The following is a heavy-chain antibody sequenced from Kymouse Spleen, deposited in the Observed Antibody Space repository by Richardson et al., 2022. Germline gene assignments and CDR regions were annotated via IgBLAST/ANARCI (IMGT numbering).Heavy chain of an antibody. CDR2: IWYDGSNK. CDR1: GFTFSSYG. CDR3: ARGGAVAPFDY. Sequence: QVQLVESGGGVVQPGRSLRLSCAASGFTFSSYGMHWVRQAPGKGLEWVAVIWYDGSNKYYADSVKGRFTISRDNSKNTLYLQMNSLRAEDTAVYYCARGGAVAPFDYWGQGTLVTVSS. D-gene: IGHD6-19*01. V-gene: IGHV3-33*01. J-gene: IGHJ4*02.